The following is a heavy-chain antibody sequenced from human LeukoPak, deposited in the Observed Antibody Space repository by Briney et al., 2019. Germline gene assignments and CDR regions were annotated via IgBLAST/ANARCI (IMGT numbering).Heavy chain of an antibody. V-gene: IGHV4-31*03. CDR3: AIGLPVSAAVGYFYY. D-gene: IGHD2-15*01. CDR2: ISYTENT. J-gene: IGHJ4*02. CDR1: GGSITSGVSY. Sequence: SETLSLTCTVSGGSITSGVSYWSWLRHHPGKGLEWIGYISYTENTYYNPSLENRVNISLDTSKNHFSLRLISVTAADTAVYYCAIGLPVSAAVGYFYYWAQGSLVTVSS.